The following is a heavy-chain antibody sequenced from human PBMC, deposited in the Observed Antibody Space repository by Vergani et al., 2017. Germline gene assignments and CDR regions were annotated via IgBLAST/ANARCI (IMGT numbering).Heavy chain of an antibody. CDR1: GFTFSSYS. V-gene: IGHV3-21*02. J-gene: IGHJ5*02. D-gene: IGHD1-14*01. Sequence: VQLVESAGGVVQPGGSLRLSCAASGFTFSSYSMNWVRQAPGKGLEWVSSISSSSSYIYYADSVKGRFTISRDNSKSTMYLQMNSLRDEDTGVYYCARDLRLLYNRFDPWGQGTLVTVSS. CDR3: ARDLRLLYNRFDP. CDR2: ISSSSSYI.